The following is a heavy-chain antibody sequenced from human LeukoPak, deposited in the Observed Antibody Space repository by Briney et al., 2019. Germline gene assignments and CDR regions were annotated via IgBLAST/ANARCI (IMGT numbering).Heavy chain of an antibody. CDR2: ITTSGTYI. J-gene: IGHJ4*02. D-gene: IGHD1-26*01. CDR3: ARDGPEGSGSYLNY. V-gene: IGHV3-11*04. CDR1: GFIFSDHY. Sequence: PGGSLRLSCAASGFIFSDHYMDWVRQAPGKGLEWVSCITTSGTYIYYADSVKGRFTISRDNAKNSLYLQMNSLRAEDTAVYYCARDGPEGSGSYLNYWGQGTLVTVSS.